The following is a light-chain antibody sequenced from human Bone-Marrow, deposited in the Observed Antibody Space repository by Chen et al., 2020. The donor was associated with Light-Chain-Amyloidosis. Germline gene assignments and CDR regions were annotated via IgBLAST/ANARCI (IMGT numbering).Light chain of an antibody. CDR3: SSYTSTDTLV. Sequence: QSALTQPASVSGSPGQSITISCTGTSSDVGGDNHVSWYQQHPDKAPKLMIYEVTNRPSWVPDRFSGSKSDNTASLTISGLQTEDDADYCCSSYTSTDTLVFGSGTRVTVL. CDR2: EVT. CDR1: SSDVGGDNH. J-gene: IGLJ1*01. V-gene: IGLV2-14*01.